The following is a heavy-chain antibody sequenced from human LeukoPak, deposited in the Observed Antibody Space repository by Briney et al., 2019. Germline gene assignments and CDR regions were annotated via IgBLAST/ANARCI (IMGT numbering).Heavy chain of an antibody. CDR3: ARATYDFWSGYYLDY. CDR1: GGSISSSSYY. J-gene: IGHJ4*02. D-gene: IGHD3-3*01. V-gene: IGHV4-39*07. Sequence: SETLSLTCTVSGGSISSSSYYWGWIRQPPGKGLEWIGSIYYSGSTYYNPSLKSRVTISVDTSKNQFSLKLSSVTAADTAVYYCARATYDFWSGYYLDYWGQGTLVTVSS. CDR2: IYYSGST.